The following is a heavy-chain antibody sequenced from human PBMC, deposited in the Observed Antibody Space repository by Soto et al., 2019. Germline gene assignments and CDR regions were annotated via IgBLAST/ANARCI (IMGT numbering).Heavy chain of an antibody. V-gene: IGHV1-2*02. CDR2: INPATGAA. J-gene: IGHJ3*02. D-gene: IGHD3-3*01. Sequence: QLHLVQSGAVVKKPGASVTVSCSASGYPVTAYYMHWVRQAPGRGLEWMGGINPATGAAKYTQTFQGRVTMARDPSTSTVFMELGGLESEDTAVFYCARGGGVGVAGSAAFDMWGQGTLVTVSS. CDR3: ARGGGVGVAGSAAFDM. CDR1: GYPVTAYY.